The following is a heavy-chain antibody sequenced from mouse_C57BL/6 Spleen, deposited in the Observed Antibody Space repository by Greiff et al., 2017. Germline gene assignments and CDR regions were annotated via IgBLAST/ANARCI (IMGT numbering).Heavy chain of an antibody. J-gene: IGHJ1*03. V-gene: IGHV1-64*01. CDR2: IHPNSGST. Sequence: VQLQQPGAELVKPGASVKLSCKASGYTFTSYWMHWVKQRPGQGLEWIGMIHPNSGSTNYNEKFKSKATLTVDKSSSTAYMQLSSLTSEDSAVSDCSRGGDYDVWYFDVWGTGTTVTVSS. CDR1: GYTFTSYW. D-gene: IGHD2-4*01. CDR3: SRGGDYDVWYFDV.